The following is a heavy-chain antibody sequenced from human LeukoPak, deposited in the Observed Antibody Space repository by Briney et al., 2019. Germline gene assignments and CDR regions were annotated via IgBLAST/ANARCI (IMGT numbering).Heavy chain of an antibody. D-gene: IGHD1/OR15-1a*01. Sequence: SETLSLTCTVSGGSIGSGAYYWTWIRQRPGKGLEWIGYMYYSGSTFYNPSLKSRVTISVDTSKSQFSLNLTSVSAADTAVYYCARGLQQRTYDSWGQGTLVTVSS. CDR3: ARGLQQRTYDS. CDR1: GGSIGSGAYY. CDR2: MYYSGST. V-gene: IGHV4-31*03. J-gene: IGHJ4*02.